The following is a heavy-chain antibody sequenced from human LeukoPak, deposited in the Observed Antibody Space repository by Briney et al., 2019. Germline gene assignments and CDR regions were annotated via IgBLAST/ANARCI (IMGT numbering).Heavy chain of an antibody. Sequence: SETLSLTCTVSGGSVSSYYWSWVRQTPGQGLEWIGYVYYGGTTSYSPSLKSRVTMSIDRSKNEFSLTLFSVTAADTANYYCARDCTGGSCYPPADGFDIWGQGTKVTVSS. V-gene: IGHV4-59*02. CDR3: ARDCTGGSCYPPADGFDI. D-gene: IGHD2-15*01. J-gene: IGHJ3*02. CDR1: GGSVSSYY. CDR2: VYYGGTT.